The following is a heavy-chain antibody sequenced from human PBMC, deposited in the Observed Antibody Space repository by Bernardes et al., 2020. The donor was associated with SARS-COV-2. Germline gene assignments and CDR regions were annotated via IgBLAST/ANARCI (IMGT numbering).Heavy chain of an antibody. CDR1: GFSFSDYT. D-gene: IGHD3-16*01. CDR2: ISYNSVNI. CDR3: ARGDKRITRHFDY. Sequence: GGSLSLSCSASGFSFSDYTINWVRPAPGKGLEWVSSISYNSVNIYYADSVKGRFTISRDNAKNSLYLQMDTLRAEDTALYYCARGDKRITRHFDYWGQGTLVTVSS. V-gene: IGHV3-21*01. J-gene: IGHJ4*02.